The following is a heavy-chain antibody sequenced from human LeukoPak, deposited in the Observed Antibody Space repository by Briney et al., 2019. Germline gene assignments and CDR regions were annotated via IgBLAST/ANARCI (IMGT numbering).Heavy chain of an antibody. D-gene: IGHD5-18*01. Sequence: PGGSLRLSCVAPGFTFYNYAMHWVRQAPGKGLEYVSAIGGNGDTSYYADSVKGRFTISRDNSKNTVYLQLGSLRTEDMAVYYCATRHEYSYPYWGQGTLVTVSS. V-gene: IGHV3-64*02. CDR2: IGGNGDTS. CDR3: ATRHEYSYPY. J-gene: IGHJ4*02. CDR1: GFTFYNYA.